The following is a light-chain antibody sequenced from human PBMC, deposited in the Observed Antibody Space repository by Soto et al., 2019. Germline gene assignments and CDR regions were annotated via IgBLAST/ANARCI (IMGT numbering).Light chain of an antibody. V-gene: IGLV1-40*01. CDR1: SSNIGAGYD. Sequence: QSVLTQPPSVSGAPGQRVTISCTGSSSNIGAGYDVHWYQQLPGTAPKLLIYGNSNRPSGVPDRFSGSKSGTSASLAITGLQADDEADYYCQSYDSSLSGAVFGGGTQLHVL. CDR3: QSYDSSLSGAV. J-gene: IGLJ7*01. CDR2: GNS.